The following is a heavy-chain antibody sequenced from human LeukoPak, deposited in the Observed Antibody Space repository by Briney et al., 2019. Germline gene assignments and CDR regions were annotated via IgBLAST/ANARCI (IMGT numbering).Heavy chain of an antibody. CDR1: GFTFSSYS. J-gene: IGHJ6*03. Sequence: GGSLRLSCAASGFTFSSYSMNWVRQAPGKGLEWVSHISRSSSTISYADSVKGRFTISRDNAKNSLYLQMNSLRAEDTAVYYCARARHYYYMDVWGKGTTVTVSS. V-gene: IGHV3-48*01. CDR2: ISRSSSTI. CDR3: ARARHYYYMDV.